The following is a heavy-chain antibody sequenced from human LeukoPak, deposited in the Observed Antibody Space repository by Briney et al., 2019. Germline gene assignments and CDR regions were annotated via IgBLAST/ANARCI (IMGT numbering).Heavy chain of an antibody. CDR1: GYTFTSFG. D-gene: IGHD6-19*01. V-gene: IGHV1-18*01. CDR2: SSAYNGNT. Sequence: ASVKVSCKPSGYTFTSFGISWVRQAPGQGLEWMGWSSAYNGNTDYAQKFQGRVTMTEDTSTSTVYMELRSLRSDDTAVYYCARERSGWPPDYWGQGTLVTVSS. J-gene: IGHJ4*02. CDR3: ARERSGWPPDY.